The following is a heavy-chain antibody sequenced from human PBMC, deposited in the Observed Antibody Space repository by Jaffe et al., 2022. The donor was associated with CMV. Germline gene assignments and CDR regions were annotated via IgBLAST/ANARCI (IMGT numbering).Heavy chain of an antibody. CDR3: ARGPYSGYEYYYYYMDV. CDR1: GYTFTSYA. Sequence: QVQLVQSGAEVKKPGASVKVSCKASGYTFTSYAMHWVRQAPGQRLEWMGWINAGNGNTKYSQKFQGRVTITRDTSASTAYMELSSLRSEDTAVYYCARGPYSGYEYYYYYMDVWGKGTTVTVSS. V-gene: IGHV1-3*01. J-gene: IGHJ6*03. D-gene: IGHD5-12*01. CDR2: INAGNGNT.